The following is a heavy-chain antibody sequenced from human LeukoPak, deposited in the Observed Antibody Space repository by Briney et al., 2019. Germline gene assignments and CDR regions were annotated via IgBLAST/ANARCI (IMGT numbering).Heavy chain of an antibody. CDR1: GFTFSSYG. CDR2: ISYDGSNK. Sequence: PGRSLRLSCAASGFTFSSYGMHWVRQAPGKGLEWVAVISYDGSNKYYADSVKGRFTISRDNSKNTLYLQMNSLRAEDTAVYYCAREGTTYYYGMDVWGQGTTVTVSS. V-gene: IGHV3-30*03. CDR3: AREGTTYYYGMDV. J-gene: IGHJ6*02. D-gene: IGHD1-26*01.